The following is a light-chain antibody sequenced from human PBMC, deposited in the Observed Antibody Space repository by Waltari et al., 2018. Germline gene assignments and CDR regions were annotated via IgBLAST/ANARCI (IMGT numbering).Light chain of an antibody. V-gene: IGKV4-1*01. CDR2: WAS. Sequence: DIVMTQSPDSLAVSLGERATINCKSSQSVLYSSNNKNFLAWYQQKPGQPPKLLIYWASTRESGVPDRFSGSGSGTDFSLTISGLQAEDVAVYYCQQHFDTPYTFGQGTKLEIK. J-gene: IGKJ2*01. CDR1: QSVLYSSNNKNF. CDR3: QQHFDTPYT.